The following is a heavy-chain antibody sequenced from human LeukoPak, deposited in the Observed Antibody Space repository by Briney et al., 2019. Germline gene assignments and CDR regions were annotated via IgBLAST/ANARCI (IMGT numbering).Heavy chain of an antibody. CDR1: GFTFSGSA. D-gene: IGHD2-2*01. V-gene: IGHV3-73*01. Sequence: GGSLRLSCAASGFTFSGSAMHWVRQASGKGLEWVGRIRSKANSYATAYAASVKGRFTISRDDSKNTAYLQMNSLKTEDTAVYYCTRLEVYCSSTSCYGYWGQGTLVTVSS. CDR3: TRLEVYCSSTSCYGY. J-gene: IGHJ4*02. CDR2: IRSKANSYAT.